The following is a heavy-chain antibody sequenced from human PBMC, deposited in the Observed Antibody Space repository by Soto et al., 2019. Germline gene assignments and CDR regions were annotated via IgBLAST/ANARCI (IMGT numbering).Heavy chain of an antibody. V-gene: IGHV4-30-2*01. CDR2: IYHSGST. CDR3: ARGQVVAAQH. CDR1: GGSISSGGYS. J-gene: IGHJ4*02. D-gene: IGHD2-15*01. Sequence: SETLSITCTASGGSISSGGYSWSWIRQPPGKGLEWIGYIYHSGSTYYNPSLKSRVTISVDRSKNQFSLKLSSVTAADTAVYYCARGQVVAAQHWGQGTLVTVSS.